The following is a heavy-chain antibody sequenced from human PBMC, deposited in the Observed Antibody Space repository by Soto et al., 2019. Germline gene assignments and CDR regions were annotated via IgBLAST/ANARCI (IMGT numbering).Heavy chain of an antibody. CDR2: FNPILSMS. Sequence: ASVKVSCKASGDTFNFYTINWVRQAPGLGLEWMGRFNPILSMSNSALSFQGRVTLTADKSASTAYMELSSLRSEDTAVYYCARAVAVPADFDYWGQGTLVTVSS. D-gene: IGHD6-19*01. CDR3: ARAVAVPADFDY. CDR1: GDTFNFYT. J-gene: IGHJ4*02. V-gene: IGHV1-69*02.